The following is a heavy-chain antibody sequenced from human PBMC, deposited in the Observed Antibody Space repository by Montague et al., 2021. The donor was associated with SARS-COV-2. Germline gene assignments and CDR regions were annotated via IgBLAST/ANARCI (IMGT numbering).Heavy chain of an antibody. Sequence: SLRLSCAASGFTFSSYAMSWVRQAPGKGLEWVSAISGSGGSTYYXDSXKGRFTISRDNSKNTLYLQMNSLRAEDTAVYYCAKVGSSWYRGYYYGMDVWGQGTTVTVSS. CDR1: GFTFSSYA. CDR2: ISGSGGST. CDR3: AKVGSSWYRGYYYGMDV. J-gene: IGHJ6*02. V-gene: IGHV3-23*01. D-gene: IGHD6-13*01.